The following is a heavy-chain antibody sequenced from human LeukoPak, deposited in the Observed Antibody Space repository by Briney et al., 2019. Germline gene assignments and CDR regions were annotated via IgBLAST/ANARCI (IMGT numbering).Heavy chain of an antibody. D-gene: IGHD3-3*01. V-gene: IGHV3-23*01. CDR3: AKTPNYDFWSGYSVNFDY. Sequence: GGSLRLSCAASGFTFSSYAMSWVRQAPGKGLEWVSAISGSGGSTYYADSVKGRFTISRDNSKNTLYPQMNSLRAEDTAVYYCAKTPNYDFWSGYSVNFDYWGQGTLVTVSS. J-gene: IGHJ4*02. CDR2: ISGSGGST. CDR1: GFTFSSYA.